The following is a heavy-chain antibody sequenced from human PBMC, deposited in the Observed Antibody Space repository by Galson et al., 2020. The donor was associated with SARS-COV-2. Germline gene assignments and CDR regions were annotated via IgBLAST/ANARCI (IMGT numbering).Heavy chain of an antibody. J-gene: IGHJ4*02. CDR1: GGSISSGSYY. V-gene: IGHV4-61*02. Sequence: SETLSLTCTVSGGSISSGSYYWSWIRQPAGKGLEWIGRIYTSGSTNYNPSLQSRVTISIDTSKNQFSLELTSVTAADTDVYFCAYGVVAGTGYGCQGILGTVSS. D-gene: IGHD6-19*01. CDR2: IYTSGST. CDR3: AYGVVAGTGY.